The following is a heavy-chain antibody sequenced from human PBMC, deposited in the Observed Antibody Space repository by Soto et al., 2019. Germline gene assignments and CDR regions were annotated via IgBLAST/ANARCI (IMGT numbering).Heavy chain of an antibody. CDR2: IYYSGST. CDR3: ARSVFP. J-gene: IGHJ5*02. V-gene: IGHV4-31*03. Sequence: XVQLQESGXXXXKPSQTLSLTCTVSGGSISSGGYYWSWIRQHPGKGLEWIGYIYYSGSTYYNPSPKSRVTISVDTPKNQFSLKLSSVTAADTAVYYCARSVFPWGQGTLVTVSS. CDR1: GGSISSGGYY.